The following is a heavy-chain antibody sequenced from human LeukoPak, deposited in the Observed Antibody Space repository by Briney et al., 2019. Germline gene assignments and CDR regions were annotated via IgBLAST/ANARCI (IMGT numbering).Heavy chain of an antibody. CDR2: FYPCYSDA. D-gene: IGHD2-8*01. J-gene: IGHJ4*02. V-gene: IGHV5-51*01. CDR3: ARRRSCSNGVCDRPFDY. Sequence: ESPKILCYGSGYTFTTYWNAWGRQMPGKGLEWMGIFYPCYSDARYSPSFHGQVTISVDESISTAYLQWSSLKASDTAIYYCARRRSCSNGVCDRPFDYWGQGTLVTVSS. CDR1: GYTFTTYW.